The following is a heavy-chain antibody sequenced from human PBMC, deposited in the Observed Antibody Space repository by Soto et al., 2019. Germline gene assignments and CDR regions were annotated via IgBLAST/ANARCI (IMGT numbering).Heavy chain of an antibody. J-gene: IGHJ5*02. V-gene: IGHV4-34*01. Sequence: SETLSLTCAVYGGSFSGYYWSWIRQPPGKGLEWIGEINHSGSTNYNPSRKSRVTISGDTSKNQFSLKLSSVTAADTAVYYCARTADEGDRRFDPWGQGTLVTVSS. CDR1: GGSFSGYY. CDR2: INHSGST. D-gene: IGHD2-2*01. CDR3: ARTADEGDRRFDP.